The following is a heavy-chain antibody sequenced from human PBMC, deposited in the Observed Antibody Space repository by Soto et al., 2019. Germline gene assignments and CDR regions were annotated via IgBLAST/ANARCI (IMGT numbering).Heavy chain of an antibody. CDR1: GGSFSGYY. D-gene: IGHD2-2*03. CDR2: INHSGST. CDR3: ARSWISHAPGGWFDP. Sequence: ETLSLTCAVYGGSFSGYYWSWIRQPPGKGLEWIGEINHSGSTNYNPSLKSRVTISVDTSKNQFSLKLSSVTAADTAVYYCARSWISHAPGGWFDPWGQGTLVTVS. V-gene: IGHV4-34*01. J-gene: IGHJ5*02.